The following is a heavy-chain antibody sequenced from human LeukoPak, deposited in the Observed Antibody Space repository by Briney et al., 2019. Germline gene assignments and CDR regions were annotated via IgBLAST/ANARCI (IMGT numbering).Heavy chain of an antibody. Sequence: GRSLRLSCAASGFTFSSYAMHWVRRAPGKGLEWVAVISYDGSNKYYADSVKGRFTISRDNSKNTLYLQMNSLRAEDTAVYYCASSPYYDILTGTHGAFDIWGQGTMVTVSS. CDR3: ASSPYYDILTGTHGAFDI. D-gene: IGHD3-9*01. CDR2: ISYDGSNK. V-gene: IGHV3-30-3*01. J-gene: IGHJ3*02. CDR1: GFTFSSYA.